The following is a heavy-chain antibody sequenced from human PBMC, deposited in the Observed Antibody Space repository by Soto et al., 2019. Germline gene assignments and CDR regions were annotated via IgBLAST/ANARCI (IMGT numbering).Heavy chain of an antibody. Sequence: VASLKVSCKASGYTFTSYGISWVRQAPGQGLEWMGWISAYNGNTNYAQKLQGRVTMTTDTSTSTAYMELRSLRSDDTAVYYCARGSQWLDGNNWLDPWGQGTLVTVS. CDR2: ISAYNGNT. CDR3: ARGSQWLDGNNWLDP. V-gene: IGHV1-18*01. CDR1: GYTFTSYG. D-gene: IGHD6-19*01. J-gene: IGHJ5*02.